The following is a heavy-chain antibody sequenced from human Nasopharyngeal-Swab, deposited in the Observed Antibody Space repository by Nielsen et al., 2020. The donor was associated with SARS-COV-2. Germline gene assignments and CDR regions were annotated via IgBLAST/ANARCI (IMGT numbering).Heavy chain of an antibody. D-gene: IGHD2-15*01. CDR3: ARDVGYCSGGSCYSSDAFDI. V-gene: IGHV4-59*12. CDR1: GGSISSYY. CDR2: IYYSGST. Sequence: SETLSLTCTVSGGSISSYYWSWIRQPPGKGLEWIGYIYYSGSTNYNPSLKSRVTISVDASKSQFSLRLTSVSAADTAVYYCARDVGYCSGGSCYSSDAFDIWGQGTMVTVSS. J-gene: IGHJ3*02.